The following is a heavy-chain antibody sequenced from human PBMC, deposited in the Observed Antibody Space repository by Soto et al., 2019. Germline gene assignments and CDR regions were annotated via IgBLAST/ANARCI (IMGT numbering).Heavy chain of an antibody. D-gene: IGHD2-8*01. Sequence: QVHLVQSGAEVKKPGASVKVSCKASGYTFTDYYMHWVRQAPGQGLEWMGWINPNSGATSYAQRFQGRDTMTRDTSISTAYMELSRLTSDDTAVYYCAREGGDIVQMVYALPWYWGQGTLVTVSS. CDR1: GYTFTDYY. V-gene: IGHV1-2*02. CDR3: AREGGDIVQMVYALPWY. J-gene: IGHJ4*02. CDR2: INPNSGAT.